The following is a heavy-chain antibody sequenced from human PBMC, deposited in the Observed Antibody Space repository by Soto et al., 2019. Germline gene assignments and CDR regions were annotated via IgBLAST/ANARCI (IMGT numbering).Heavy chain of an antibody. V-gene: IGHV4-4*07. Sequence: QVQLQESGPGLVKPSETLSLTCTVSGGSISSYYWSWIRQPAGKGLEWIGRIYTRGSTNYNPSLTSRVTMSVDTSKNQFSLKLSSVTAADTAVYYCARDVQSSDWFYYGMDVWGQGTTVTVSS. CDR1: GGSISSYY. CDR2: IYTRGST. J-gene: IGHJ6*02. CDR3: ARDVQSSDWFYYGMDV. D-gene: IGHD3-9*01.